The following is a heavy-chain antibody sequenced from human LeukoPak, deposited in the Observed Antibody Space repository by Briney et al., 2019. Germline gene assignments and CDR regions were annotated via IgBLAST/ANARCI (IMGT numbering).Heavy chain of an antibody. J-gene: IGHJ4*01. CDR1: GFTLRNYW. V-gene: IGHV3-74*01. CDR2: ISGDGSVT. Sequence: PGGSLRLSCTASGFTLRNYWMHLVRQVPGKRLVWVSRISGDGSVTNYADSVQGRFTISRDNAKNILYLQINSLRSEDTAVYYCARYSSSSGGAAYYLDYWGHGTLVTVSS. D-gene: IGHD6-6*01. CDR3: ARYSSSSGGAAYYLDY.